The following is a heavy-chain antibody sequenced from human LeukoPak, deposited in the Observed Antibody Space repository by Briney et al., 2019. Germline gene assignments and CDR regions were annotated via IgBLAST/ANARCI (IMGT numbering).Heavy chain of an antibody. Sequence: GASVKVSCKASGYTFCAYYMYWVRQAPGQGLEWMGWIRPKCGGTNYTQRFQGRGTMTRDTAIKPAYLELRRRTSDDTAVYLCASWGLHFDIWGQGTMVIVAS. V-gene: IGHV1-2*02. D-gene: IGHD3-16*01. CDR2: IRPKCGGT. J-gene: IGHJ3*02. CDR3: ASWGLHFDI. CDR1: GYTFCAYY.